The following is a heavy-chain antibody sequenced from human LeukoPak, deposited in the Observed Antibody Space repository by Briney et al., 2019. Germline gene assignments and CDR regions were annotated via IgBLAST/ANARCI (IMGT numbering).Heavy chain of an antibody. Sequence: ASVKVSCKASGYTFTSYDMHWVRQAPGQGLEWMGIINPSGGSTSYAQKFQGRVTMTRDTSTSTVYMELSSLRSEDTAVYYCARDNGDSSGWYFPFDYWGQGTLVTVSS. D-gene: IGHD6-19*01. J-gene: IGHJ4*02. CDR1: GYTFTSYD. CDR2: INPSGGST. V-gene: IGHV1-46*01. CDR3: ARDNGDSSGWYFPFDY.